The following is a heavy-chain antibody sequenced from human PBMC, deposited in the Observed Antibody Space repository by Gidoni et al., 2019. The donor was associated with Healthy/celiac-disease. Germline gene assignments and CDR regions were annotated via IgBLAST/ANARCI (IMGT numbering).Heavy chain of an antibody. CDR1: GFTFSSSG. V-gene: IGHV3-33*01. J-gene: IGHJ6*02. CDR3: ARDRVWLVPTGGHYYYYGMDV. Sequence: QVQLVESGGGVVQPGRSLRLSCAASGFTFSSSGMHWVRQAPGKGLEWVAVIWYDGSNKYYADSVKGRFTISRDNSKNTLYLQMNSLRAEDTAVYYCARDRVWLVPTGGHYYYYGMDVWGQGTTVTVSS. CDR2: IWYDGSNK. D-gene: IGHD6-19*01.